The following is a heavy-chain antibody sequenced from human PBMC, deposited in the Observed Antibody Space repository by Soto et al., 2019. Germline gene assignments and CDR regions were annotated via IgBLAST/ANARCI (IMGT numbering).Heavy chain of an antibody. V-gene: IGHV4-4*02. D-gene: IGHD2-2*01. CDR3: ARDHRVPAAYVNYYYYGMDV. CDR2: IYHSGST. J-gene: IGHJ6*02. Sequence: QVQLQESGPGLVKPSGTLSLTCAVSGGSISSSNWWSWVRQPPGKGLEWIGEIYHSGSTNYNPSLKSRVTISVDKSKNQFSLKLSSVTAADTAVYYCARDHRVPAAYVNYYYYGMDVWGQGTTVTVSS. CDR1: GGSISSSNW.